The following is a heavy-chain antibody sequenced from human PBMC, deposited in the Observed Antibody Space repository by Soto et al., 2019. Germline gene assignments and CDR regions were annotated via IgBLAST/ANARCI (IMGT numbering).Heavy chain of an antibody. CDR3: ADILITIEHYQYHYGIDI. D-gene: IGHD1-20*01. CDR2: ITPLLNIT. CDR1: GGTFSSYM. Sequence: QVQLVHSGAEVKKPGSSVKISCKASGGTFSSYMISWVRQAPGQGLEWMGKITPLLNITDYAQSFQGRVTITADXATTTADMELSSLRSEDSAVYYCADILITIEHYQYHYGIDIWGQGTTVTVSS. J-gene: IGHJ6*02. V-gene: IGHV1-69*02.